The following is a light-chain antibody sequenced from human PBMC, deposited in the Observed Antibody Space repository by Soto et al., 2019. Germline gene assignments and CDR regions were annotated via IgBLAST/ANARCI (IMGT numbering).Light chain of an antibody. CDR3: QHYGSSTA. CDR2: GAS. CDR1: HSVSSSY. Sequence: EIVLPQSPGTLSLSPGERASLSCRASHSVSSSYLAWYQQKPGQAPRPLIYGASTRAPGIPDRFSGSGSGTDFTLTIGRLEPEDFAVYYCQHYGSSTAFGQGTKVDI. J-gene: IGKJ1*01. V-gene: IGKV3-20*01.